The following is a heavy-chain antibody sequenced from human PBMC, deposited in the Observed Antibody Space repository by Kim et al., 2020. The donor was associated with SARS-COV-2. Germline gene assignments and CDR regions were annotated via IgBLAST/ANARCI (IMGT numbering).Heavy chain of an antibody. CDR1: GFTFDDYA. Sequence: GGSLRLSCAASGFTFDDYAMHWVRQAPGKGLEWVSGISWNSGSIGYADSVKGRFTISRDNAKNSLYLQMNSLRAEDTALYYCAKDSDYGSGSGYYGMDVWGHGTTVTVSS. V-gene: IGHV3-9*01. J-gene: IGHJ6*02. CDR2: ISWNSGSI. D-gene: IGHD3-10*01. CDR3: AKDSDYGSGSGYYGMDV.